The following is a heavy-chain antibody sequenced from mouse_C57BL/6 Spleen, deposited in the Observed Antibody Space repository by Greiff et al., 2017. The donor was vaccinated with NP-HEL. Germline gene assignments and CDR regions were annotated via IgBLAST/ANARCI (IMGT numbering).Heavy chain of an antibody. CDR2: IYPGDGDT. Sequence: VHLVESGPELVKPGASVKISCKASGYAFSSSWMNWVKQRPGKGLEWIGRIYPGDGDTNYNGKFKGKATLTADKSSSTAYMQLSSLTSEDSAVYVCARSITTVVPYGYFDVWGTGTTVTVSS. CDR3: ARSITTVVPYGYFDV. D-gene: IGHD1-1*01. J-gene: IGHJ1*03. CDR1: GYAFSSSW. V-gene: IGHV1-82*01.